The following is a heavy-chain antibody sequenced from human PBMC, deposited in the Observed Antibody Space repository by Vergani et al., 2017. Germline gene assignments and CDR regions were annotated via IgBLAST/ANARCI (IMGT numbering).Heavy chain of an antibody. V-gene: IGHV1-69*01. Sequence: QVQLVQSGAEVKKPGSSVKVSCKASGGTFSSYAISWVRQAPGQGLEWMGGIIPIFGTANYAQKFQGRVTITADESTSTAYMELSSLRSEDTAVYYCAXVYVPIAARPGDENYFDYWGQGTLVTVSS. CDR3: AXVYVPIAARPGDENYFDY. D-gene: IGHD6-6*01. CDR2: IIPIFGTA. J-gene: IGHJ4*02. CDR1: GGTFSSYA.